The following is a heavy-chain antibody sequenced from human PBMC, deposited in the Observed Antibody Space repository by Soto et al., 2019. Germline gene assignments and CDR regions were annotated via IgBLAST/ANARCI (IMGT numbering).Heavy chain of an antibody. CDR1: GYSFSDYT. CDR3: ARGPQDSYGMDV. J-gene: IGHJ6*02. V-gene: IGHV1-3*04. CDR2: INTGTAST. Sequence: QVQLVQSGAEVKKPGASVKVSCKAWGYSFSDYTMHWVRRAPGQPPEWMARINTGTASTEYSQKFQGRVTITRDTSATTAYMDLSSLRSEDTAVYYCARGPQDSYGMDVWGQGTTVTVS.